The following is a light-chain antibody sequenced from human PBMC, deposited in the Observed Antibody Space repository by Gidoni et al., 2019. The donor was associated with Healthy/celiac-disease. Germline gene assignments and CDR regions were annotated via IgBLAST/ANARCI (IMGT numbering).Light chain of an antibody. J-gene: IGKJ4*01. V-gene: IGKV1-39*01. CDR2: AAS. Sequence: IHMTQSPSSLSASVGDRVTITCLASQSISSYLNWYQQKPGKATKLLIYAASSLQSGVPARFSGSGSGTDFTLTISSLQPEDFATYYCQQSYSTPLTFGGGTKVEIK. CDR3: QQSYSTPLT. CDR1: QSISSY.